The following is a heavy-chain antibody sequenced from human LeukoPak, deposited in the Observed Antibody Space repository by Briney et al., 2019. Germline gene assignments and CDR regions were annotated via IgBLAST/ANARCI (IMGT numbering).Heavy chain of an antibody. CDR3: ARSKSWYSPDAFDI. J-gene: IGHJ3*02. CDR2: TNGDGSNT. D-gene: IGHD2-15*01. Sequence: PGGSLRLSCAASGFTFSRHGMHWVRQAPGKGLVWVSRTNGDGSNTTYADSVKGRFTISRDNAKTTLYLQMNSLRAEDTAVYHCARSKSWYSPDAFDIWGQGKMVTVSS. CDR1: GFTFSRHG. V-gene: IGHV3-74*03.